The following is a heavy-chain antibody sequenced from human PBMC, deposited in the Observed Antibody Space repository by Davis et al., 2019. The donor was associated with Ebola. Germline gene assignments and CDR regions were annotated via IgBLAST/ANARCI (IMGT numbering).Heavy chain of an antibody. CDR2: INQDESQK. V-gene: IGHV3-7*01. D-gene: IGHD4-17*01. J-gene: IGHJ4*02. Sequence: PGGSLRLSCAASGFTFSSYWMSWVRQAPGKGLEWVANINQDESQKSYVASLKGRFTISRDNAKNSLHLQMNSLRAEDTAVYYCALAHTVTTDYWGQGTLVTVSS. CDR1: GFTFSSYW. CDR3: ALAHTVTTDY.